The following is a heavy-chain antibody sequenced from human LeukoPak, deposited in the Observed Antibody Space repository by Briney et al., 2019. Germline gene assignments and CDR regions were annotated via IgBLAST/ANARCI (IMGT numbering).Heavy chain of an antibody. CDR1: GFTFSNYG. J-gene: IGHJ4*02. CDR2: MWFDGSNQ. D-gene: IGHD3-10*01. V-gene: IGHV3-33*06. CDR3: AKGAHITMVRGALEN. Sequence: GRALRLSCAASGFTFSNYGMHWVRQAPGKGLEWVAVMWFDGSNQYYADSVKGRFTISRDNSKNTLHLQMNSLRAEDTAVFYCAKGAHITMVRGALENLGQGTLVTVSS.